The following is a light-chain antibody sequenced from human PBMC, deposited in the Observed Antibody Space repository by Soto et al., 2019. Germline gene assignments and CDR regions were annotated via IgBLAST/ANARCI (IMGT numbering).Light chain of an antibody. CDR2: GAS. CDR3: QQYGSSPPIT. Sequence: EIVLTQSPGTLSLSPGERATLSCRASQSVSSSYLAWYQHKPGQAPRLLIYGASSRATGIPDRFSGSGSGPDFTLTISRLEPEDFAVYYCQQYGSSPPITFGQGTRLEIK. J-gene: IGKJ5*01. CDR1: QSVSSSY. V-gene: IGKV3-20*01.